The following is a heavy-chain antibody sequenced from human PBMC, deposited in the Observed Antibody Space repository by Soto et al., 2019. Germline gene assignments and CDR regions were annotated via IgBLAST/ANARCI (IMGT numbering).Heavy chain of an antibody. CDR1: GGSFSGYY. Sequence: QVQLQQWGAGLLKPSETLSLTCAVYGGSFSGYYWSWIRQPPGKGLEWIGEINHSGSTNYNPSLKRRVTISVDTSKNQFSLTLSSVAAADTAVYYCARGSSWRGPNHLDYWGQGTLVTFSS. CDR2: INHSGST. D-gene: IGHD6-6*01. V-gene: IGHV4-34*01. J-gene: IGHJ4*02. CDR3: ARGSSWRGPNHLDY.